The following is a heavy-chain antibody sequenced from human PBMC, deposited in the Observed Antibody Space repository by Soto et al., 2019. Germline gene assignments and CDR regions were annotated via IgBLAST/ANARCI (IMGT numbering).Heavy chain of an antibody. CDR3: AREGALKPFSS. J-gene: IGHJ5*02. Sequence: GGSLRLSCVASGFTFSNYNMDWVRQAPGKGLEWVSHISGTGVYIHYADAVKGRFTISRDNAKSSVYLQMNSLRAEDTAVYYCAREGALKPFSSWGQGALVTVSS. CDR2: ISGTGVYI. V-gene: IGHV3-21*01. CDR1: GFTFSNYN.